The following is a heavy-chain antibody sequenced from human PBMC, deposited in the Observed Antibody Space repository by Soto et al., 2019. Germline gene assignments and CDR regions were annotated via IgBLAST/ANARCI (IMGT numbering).Heavy chain of an antibody. J-gene: IGHJ5*02. V-gene: IGHV4-4*02. CDR2: AHHRGTT. CDR3: ARVRQYCSATSCYLDP. D-gene: IGHD2-2*01. Sequence: PSETLSLTCAVSGASISSSNWWHWVRQPPGKGLEWIGEAHHRGTTNYNPSLKSRVAISVDKSKNQFSLKLNSVTAADTAVYYCARVRQYCSATSCYLDPWGQGTLVTVSS. CDR1: GASISSSNW.